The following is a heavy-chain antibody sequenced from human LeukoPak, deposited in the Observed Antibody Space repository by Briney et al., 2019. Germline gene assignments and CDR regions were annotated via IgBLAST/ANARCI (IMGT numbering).Heavy chain of an antibody. CDR1: GFTFDDYG. CDR3: ARHYDILTAYSVLGY. V-gene: IGHV3-20*04. J-gene: IGHJ4*01. Sequence: GGSLRLSCAASGFTFDDYGMSWVRQAPGKGLEWVSGFNWNGDDTGYADSVRGRFTISGDNARNSLYLQMNSLRAEDTAFYYCARHYDILTAYSVLGYWGHGTLVTVSS. D-gene: IGHD3-9*01. CDR2: FNWNGDDT.